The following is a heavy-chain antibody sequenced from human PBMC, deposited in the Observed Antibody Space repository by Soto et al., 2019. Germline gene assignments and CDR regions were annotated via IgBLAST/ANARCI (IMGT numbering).Heavy chain of an antibody. CDR3: AKGLEIEYCSGGSCYSGYYYYMDV. J-gene: IGHJ6*03. CDR2: ISGSGGST. V-gene: IGHV3-23*01. CDR1: GFTFSSYA. Sequence: HPGGSLRLSCAASGFTFSSYAMSWVRQAPGKGLEWVSAISGSGGSTYYADSVKGRFTISRDNSKNTLYLQMNSLRAEDTAVYYCAKGLEIEYCSGGSCYSGYYYYMDVWGKGTTVTVSS. D-gene: IGHD2-15*01.